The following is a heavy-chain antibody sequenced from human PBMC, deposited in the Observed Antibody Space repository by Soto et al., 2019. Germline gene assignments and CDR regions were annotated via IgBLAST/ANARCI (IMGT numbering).Heavy chain of an antibody. V-gene: IGHV4-39*01. D-gene: IGHD6-13*01. Sequence: SETQSLTSTVSGASINNSSYSLGWIRQPPGKGLEWIGNIYYSGSTHFNPSLKSRVTISIDTSRNQFSLDLNSVTAADTAVYYCVRRGAGQQHFGYWGQGTLVTVSS. CDR1: GASINNSSYS. CDR2: IYYSGST. CDR3: VRRGAGQQHFGY. J-gene: IGHJ4*02.